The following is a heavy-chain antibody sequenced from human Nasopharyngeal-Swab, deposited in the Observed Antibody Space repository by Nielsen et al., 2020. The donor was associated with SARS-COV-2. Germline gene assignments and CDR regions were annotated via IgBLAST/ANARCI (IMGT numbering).Heavy chain of an antibody. CDR3: AKDPEYSGSWFNY. CDR1: GFTFSSYA. V-gene: IGHV3-23*01. J-gene: IGHJ4*02. Sequence: GGSLRLSCAASGFTFSSYAMSWVRQAPGKGLEWVSAISGSGGSTYYADSVKGRFTISRDNSKNTLYLQMNSLRADDTAVYYCAKDPEYSGSWFNYWGQGTLVTVSS. CDR2: ISGSGGST. D-gene: IGHD1-26*01.